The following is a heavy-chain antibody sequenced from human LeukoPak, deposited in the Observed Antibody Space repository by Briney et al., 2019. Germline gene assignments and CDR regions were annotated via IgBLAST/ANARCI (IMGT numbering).Heavy chain of an antibody. V-gene: IGHV3-23*01. CDR1: GYTFSSYA. J-gene: IGHJ4*02. CDR2: ISGNGGST. D-gene: IGHD2-15*01. Sequence: GGSLTLSCAASGYTFSSYAMRWVPQAPGKGLEWVSHISGNGGSTYYADSVKRRFTISRDNSKNTLYLQMNSLRPEDTAVYYCARTASSCSGGSCSYDYWGQGTLVTVSS. CDR3: ARTASSCSGGSCSYDY.